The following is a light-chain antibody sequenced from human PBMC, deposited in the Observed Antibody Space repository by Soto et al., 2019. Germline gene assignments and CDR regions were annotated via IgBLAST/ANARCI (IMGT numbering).Light chain of an antibody. CDR1: QSVSSY. J-gene: IGKJ5*01. CDR2: DAS. CDR3: QQRSNWIT. V-gene: IGKV3-11*01. Sequence: EIVLTQSPATLSLSPGERATLSCRASQSVSSYLAWYQQKPGQAPRLLIYDASNRATGIPARFSGSASGTDVTLTISSLEPEDFAVYYCQQRSNWITFGQGTRLEIK.